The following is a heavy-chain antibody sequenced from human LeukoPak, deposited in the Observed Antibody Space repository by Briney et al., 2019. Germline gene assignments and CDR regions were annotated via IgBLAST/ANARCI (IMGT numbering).Heavy chain of an antibody. J-gene: IGHJ4*02. CDR3: ARGRWSATTATYYLDF. CDR1: EYTFTDYA. V-gene: IGHV1-3*01. Sequence: ASVKVSCKASEYTFTDYAINWVHQAPGQRLEWMGWINAGNGNTKYSQKFQGRVTITRDTSASTAYMELSSLTSEDTAVYYCARGRWSATTATYYLDFWGQGTLVTVSS. D-gene: IGHD5-24*01. CDR2: INAGNGNT.